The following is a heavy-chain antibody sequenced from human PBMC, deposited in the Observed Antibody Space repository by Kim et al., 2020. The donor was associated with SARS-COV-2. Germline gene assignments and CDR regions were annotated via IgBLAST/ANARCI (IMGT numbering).Heavy chain of an antibody. Sequence: GGSLRLSCAASGFTVTNKYMTWVRQAPGKGLEWVSAIFPGGSTHYADSVKGRFIISRDGSKNTVFLQMNTLRAEDTAVYYCASHGYYAGGSYYFDYWGQGTLVTVSS. CDR3: ASHGYYAGGSYYFDY. V-gene: IGHV3-53*01. CDR2: IFPGGST. J-gene: IGHJ4*02. CDR1: GFTVTNKY. D-gene: IGHD3-10*01.